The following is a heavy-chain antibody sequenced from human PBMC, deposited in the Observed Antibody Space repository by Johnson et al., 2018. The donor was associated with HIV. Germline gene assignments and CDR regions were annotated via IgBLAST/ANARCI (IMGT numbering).Heavy chain of an antibody. CDR1: GFTVSSNY. CDR2: IYSDGST. CDR3: AKERGISGGFDF. Sequence: VQLVESGGGLVQPGGSLRLSCAASGFTVSSNYMSWVRQAPGKGLEWVSLIYSDGSTYYADSVKGRFTISRDNSKNMVYLQMNSLRAEDTAVYYCAKERGISGGFDFWAKGQWSPSLQ. J-gene: IGHJ3*01. V-gene: IGHV3-66*01. D-gene: IGHD2-15*01.